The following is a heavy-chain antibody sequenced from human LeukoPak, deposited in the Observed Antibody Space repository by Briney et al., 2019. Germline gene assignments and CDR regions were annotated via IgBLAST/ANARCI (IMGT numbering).Heavy chain of an antibody. CDR2: ISHGGDT. Sequence: SETLSLTCTVFGGSIGSYLWSWIRQPPGKGLEWIGFISHGGDTKYNPSLKSRVTISVDTSKSQFSLKLSSVTAADTAVYYCARDGGEVGKTTWFDPWGQGAQVTVSP. D-gene: IGHD1-26*01. CDR3: ARDGGEVGKTTWFDP. CDR1: GGSIGSYL. J-gene: IGHJ5*02. V-gene: IGHV4-59*01.